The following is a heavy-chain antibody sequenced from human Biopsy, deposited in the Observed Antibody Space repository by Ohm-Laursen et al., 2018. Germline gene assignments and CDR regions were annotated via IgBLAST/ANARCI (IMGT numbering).Heavy chain of an antibody. D-gene: IGHD1-26*01. CDR1: GGTFINYA. J-gene: IGHJ4*02. CDR3: ARGTHSGSNSCFDY. V-gene: IGHV1-69*13. CDR2: IIPMFGTA. Sequence: GASVKVSCKASGGTFINYAISWVRQAPGQGLEWMGGIIPMFGTANYAQMFQGRVTISADESTSTSYMELSSLTTEDTAIYYCARGTHSGSNSCFDYWGRGTLVTVSS.